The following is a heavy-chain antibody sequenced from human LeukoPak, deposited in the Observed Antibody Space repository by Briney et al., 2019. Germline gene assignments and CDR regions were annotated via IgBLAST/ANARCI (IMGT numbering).Heavy chain of an antibody. J-gene: IGHJ5*02. CDR3: ARHLRAYGADNYNGFDP. CDR2: IFYLGTT. CDR1: GGSISSSAKY. V-gene: IGHV4-39*01. D-gene: IGHD1-1*01. Sequence: SETLSLTCSLSGGSISSSAKYWGWVRQTPGKGLEWLATIFYLGTTLYNPSLQSRLAISLDTSKNQFYLNLTSVTAADTAVYYCARHLRAYGADNYNGFDPWDQGTLFTVSS.